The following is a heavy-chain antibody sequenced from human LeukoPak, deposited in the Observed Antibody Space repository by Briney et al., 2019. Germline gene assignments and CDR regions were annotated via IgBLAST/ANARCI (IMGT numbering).Heavy chain of an antibody. CDR2: IIPILGIA. J-gene: IGHJ4*02. CDR1: GGTFSSYA. V-gene: IGHV1-69*04. D-gene: IGHD2-2*01. CDR3: AASRLGYCSSTSCYALGYFDY. Sequence: SVKVSCKASGGTFSSYAISWVRHAPGQGLEWMGRIIPILGIANYAQKFQGRVTITADKSTSTAYMELSSLRSEDTAVYYCAASRLGYCSSTSCYALGYFDYWGQGTLVTVSS.